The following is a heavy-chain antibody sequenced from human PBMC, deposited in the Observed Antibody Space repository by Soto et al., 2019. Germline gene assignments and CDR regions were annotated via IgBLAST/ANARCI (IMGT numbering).Heavy chain of an antibody. Sequence: DVQLVQSGGGLAHPGGSLRLSCAASGFIFEDYDMHWVRQPPGKGLQWVSGISCNSGDKDYGDSVKGRFTISRDNAKNSLDLQMSSLRVEETATYNCVKKSCSHTRCYTGWFFDLWGRGTLVTVSS. J-gene: IGHJ2*01. CDR2: ISCNSGDK. D-gene: IGHD2-15*01. V-gene: IGHV3-9*01. CDR3: VKKSCSHTRCYTGWFFDL. CDR1: GFIFEDYD.